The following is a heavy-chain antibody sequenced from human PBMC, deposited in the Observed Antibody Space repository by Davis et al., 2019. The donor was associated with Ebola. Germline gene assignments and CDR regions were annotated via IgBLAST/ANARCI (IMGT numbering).Heavy chain of an antibody. CDR2: ISYDGSNK. CDR1: GFTFSSYA. J-gene: IGHJ6*03. V-gene: IGHV3-30-3*01. CDR3: ARERGAGSYGYYYYYMDV. Sequence: GESLKISCAASGFTFSSYAMHWVRQAPGKGLEWVAVISYDGSNKYYADSVKGRFTISRDNSKNTLYLQMNSLRAEDTAVYYCARERGAGSYGYYYYYMDVWGKGTTVTVSS. D-gene: IGHD3-10*01.